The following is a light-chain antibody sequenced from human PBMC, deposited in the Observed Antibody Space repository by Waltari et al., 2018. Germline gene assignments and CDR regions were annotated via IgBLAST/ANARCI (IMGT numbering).Light chain of an antibody. Sequence: EIVITQSPATLSVSPGERATLSCRASQSIYSNLAWYQQKPGQAPRLLIYGASTGATGIPARFSGSGSGTEFTLTISSLQSEDFAVYYCQQYSQYYTFAQGTKLEIK. CDR3: QQYSQYYT. J-gene: IGKJ2*01. CDR1: QSIYSN. V-gene: IGKV3-15*01. CDR2: GAS.